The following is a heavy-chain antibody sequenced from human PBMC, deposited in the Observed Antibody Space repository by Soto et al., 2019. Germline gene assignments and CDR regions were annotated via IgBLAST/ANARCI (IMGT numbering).Heavy chain of an antibody. D-gene: IGHD2-15*01. CDR3: ARVRPGPKDYCSGGSCYSKYYYYGMDV. CDR1: GYTFTGYY. J-gene: IGHJ6*02. CDR2: INPNSGGT. V-gene: IGHV1-2*04. Sequence: QVQLVQSGAEVKKPGASVKVSCKASGYTFTGYYMHWVRQAPGQGLEWMGWINPNSGGTNYAQKFQGWVTLPRDTSISTAYMEMSRLRSDDTAVYYCARVRPGPKDYCSGGSCYSKYYYYGMDVWGQGTTVTVSS.